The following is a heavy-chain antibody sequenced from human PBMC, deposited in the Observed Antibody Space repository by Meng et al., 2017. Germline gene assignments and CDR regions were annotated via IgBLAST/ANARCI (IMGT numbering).Heavy chain of an antibody. D-gene: IGHD6-19*01. CDR1: GGSISSSSYY. CDR3: ARDHRYSSGWWFDP. V-gene: IGHV4-39*07. CDR2: IYYSGST. J-gene: IGHJ5*02. Sequence: QLQLQASGPGLVRPSETLSLTCTGSGGSISSSSYYWGWIRQPPGKGLEWIGSIYYSGSTYYNPSLKSRVTISVDTSKNQFSLKLSSVTAADTAVYYCARDHRYSSGWWFDPWGQGTLVTVSS.